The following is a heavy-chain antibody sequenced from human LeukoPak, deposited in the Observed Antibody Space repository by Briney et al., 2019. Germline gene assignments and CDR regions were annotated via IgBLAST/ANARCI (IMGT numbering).Heavy chain of an antibody. Sequence: PSQTLSLTCTVSGGSISSGGYSWSWIRQHPGKGLEWIGYIYYSGSTYYNPSLKSRVTISVDTSKNQFSLKLSSVTAADTAVYYCARHAYYYDSSGYYGPAHVDYWGQGTLVTVSS. J-gene: IGHJ4*02. CDR3: ARHAYYYDSSGYYGPAHVDY. CDR1: GGSISSGGYS. D-gene: IGHD3-22*01. V-gene: IGHV4-31*03. CDR2: IYYSGST.